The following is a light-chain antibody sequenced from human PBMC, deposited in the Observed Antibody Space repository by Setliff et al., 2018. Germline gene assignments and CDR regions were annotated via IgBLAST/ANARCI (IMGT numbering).Light chain of an antibody. J-gene: IGLJ2*01. CDR2: EVS. Sequence: QSVLTQPASVSGSPGQSITISCTGTSSDVGGYNYVSWYQHHPGKAPNLMIYEVSNRPSGVSNRFSGSKSGNTASLTISGLQAEDEADYYCSSYTSSSTPVVFGGGTK. CDR1: SSDVGGYNY. V-gene: IGLV2-14*01. CDR3: SSYTSSSTPVV.